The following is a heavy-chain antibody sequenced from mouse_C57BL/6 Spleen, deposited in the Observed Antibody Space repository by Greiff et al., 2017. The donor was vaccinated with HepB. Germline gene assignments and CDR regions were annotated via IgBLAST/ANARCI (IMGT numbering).Heavy chain of an antibody. CDR2: INYDGSST. CDR1: GFTFSDYY. CDR3: ARDLNYGYFDY. Sequence: EVHLVESEGGLVQPGSSMKLSCTASGFTFSDYYMAWVRQVPEKGLEWVANINYDGSSTYYLDSLKSRFIISRDNAKNILYLQMSSLKSEDTATYYCARDLNYGYFDYWGQGTTLTVSS. V-gene: IGHV5-16*01. J-gene: IGHJ2*01. D-gene: IGHD1-1*01.